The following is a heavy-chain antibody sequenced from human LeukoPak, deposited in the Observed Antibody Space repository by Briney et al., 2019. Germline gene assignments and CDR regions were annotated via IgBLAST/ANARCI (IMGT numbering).Heavy chain of an antibody. CDR2: ISGDGSNT. J-gene: IGHJ4*02. D-gene: IGHD3-22*01. CDR3: AKDLHYYDSSGLLDY. V-gene: IGHV3-43*02. CDR1: GFTFDDYA. Sequence: GGSLRLSCAAPGFTFDDYAMHWVRQAPGKGLEWVSLISGDGSNTYYADSVKGRFTISRDNSKNSLYLQMNSLRAEDTALYYCAKDLHYYDSSGLLDYWGQGTLVTVSS.